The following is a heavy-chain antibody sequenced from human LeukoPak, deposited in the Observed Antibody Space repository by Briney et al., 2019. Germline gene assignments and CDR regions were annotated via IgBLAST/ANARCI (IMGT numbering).Heavy chain of an antibody. CDR3: ARGRYSSGWYFLHAFDI. Sequence: SETLSLTCAGYGGSFSGYYWSWIRQPPGKGLEWIGEINHSGSTNYNPSLKSRVTISVDTSKNQFSLKLSSVTAADTAVYYCARGRYSSGWYFLHAFDIWGQGTMVTVSS. J-gene: IGHJ3*02. D-gene: IGHD6-19*01. V-gene: IGHV4-34*01. CDR1: GGSFSGYY. CDR2: INHSGST.